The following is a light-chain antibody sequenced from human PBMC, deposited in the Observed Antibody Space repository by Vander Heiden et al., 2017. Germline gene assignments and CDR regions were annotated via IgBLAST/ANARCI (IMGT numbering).Light chain of an antibody. CDR2: DDD. V-gene: IGLV1-36*01. Sequence: QSVLTHPPSVSEAPRQRVTISCSGSSSNIGNNAVNWYQQHPGKAPNILVVDDDLLPSGVSDRFSGSKAGTSASPTTRGRQSEEEAEDYCAEWEDSRNGVVFGGGTKLTVL. CDR1: SSNIGNNA. CDR3: AEWEDSRNGVV. J-gene: IGLJ2*01.